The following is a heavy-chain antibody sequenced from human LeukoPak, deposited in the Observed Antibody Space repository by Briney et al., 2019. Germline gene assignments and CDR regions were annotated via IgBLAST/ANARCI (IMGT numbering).Heavy chain of an antibody. CDR2: ISGSGGST. V-gene: IGHV3-23*01. CDR1: GFTFSSYA. J-gene: IGHJ3*02. D-gene: IGHD3-22*01. CDR3: ARGGDSSGYYYVDAFDI. Sequence: HPGGSLRLSCAASGFTFSSYAMSWVRQAPGKGLEWVSAISGSGGSTYYADSVKGRFTISRDNAENSLYLQTNSLRAEDTAVYYCARGGDSSGYYYVDAFDIWGQGTKVTVSS.